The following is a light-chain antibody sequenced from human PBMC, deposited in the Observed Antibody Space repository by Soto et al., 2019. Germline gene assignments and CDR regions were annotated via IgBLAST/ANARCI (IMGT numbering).Light chain of an antibody. V-gene: IGLV2-14*01. CDR3: SSYTSSGLYV. J-gene: IGLJ1*01. CDR2: EVN. CDR1: SSDVGGYNY. Sequence: QSALTQPASVSGSPGQSITISCSGTSSDVGGYNYVCWYQQHPGKAPKLMIFEVNSRPSGVSNRFSGTKSGNTASLTISGLQAEDEADYYCSSYTSSGLYVFGTGTKLTVL.